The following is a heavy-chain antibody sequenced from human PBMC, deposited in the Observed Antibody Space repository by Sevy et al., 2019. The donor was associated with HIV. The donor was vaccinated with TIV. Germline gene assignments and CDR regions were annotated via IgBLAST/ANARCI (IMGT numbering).Heavy chain of an antibody. Sequence: ASVKVSCKASGYTFTGYYMHWVRQAPGQGLEWMGRINPNSGGTNYAQKFQGRVTMTRDTSISTAYMELSRLRSDDTAVYYCAGDSSGWYGAVYYGMDVWGQGTTVTVSS. CDR2: INPNSGGT. V-gene: IGHV1-2*06. CDR3: AGDSSGWYGAVYYGMDV. J-gene: IGHJ6*02. D-gene: IGHD6-19*01. CDR1: GYTFTGYY.